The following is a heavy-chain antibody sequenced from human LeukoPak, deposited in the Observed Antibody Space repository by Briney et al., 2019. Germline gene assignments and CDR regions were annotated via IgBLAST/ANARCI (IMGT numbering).Heavy chain of an antibody. CDR2: IIPIFGTA. Sequence: ASVKVSCKASGGTFSSYAISWVRQAPGQGLEWMGGIIPIFGTANYAQKFQGRVTITADESTSTAYMELSSLRSEDTAGYYCARERDIVATVVFDIWGQGTMVTVSS. CDR3: ARERDIVATVVFDI. J-gene: IGHJ3*02. V-gene: IGHV1-69*13. D-gene: IGHD5-12*01. CDR1: GGTFSSYA.